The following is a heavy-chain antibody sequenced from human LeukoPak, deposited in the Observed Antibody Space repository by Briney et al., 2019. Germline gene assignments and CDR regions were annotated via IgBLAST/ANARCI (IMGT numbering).Heavy chain of an antibody. Sequence: GGSLRLSCAASGLTFSSYAMHWVRQAPGKGLEWVAVISYDGSNKYYADSVKGRFTISRDNSKNTLYLQMNSLRAEDTAVYYCATQGNSGYWGQGTLVTVSS. CDR1: GLTFSSYA. J-gene: IGHJ4*02. D-gene: IGHD2/OR15-2a*01. CDR3: ATQGNSGY. CDR2: ISYDGSNK. V-gene: IGHV3-30-3*01.